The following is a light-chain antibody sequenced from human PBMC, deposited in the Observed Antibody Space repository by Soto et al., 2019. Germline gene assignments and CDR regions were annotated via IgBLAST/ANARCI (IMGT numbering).Light chain of an antibody. V-gene: IGLV2-23*01. J-gene: IGLJ2*01. Sequence: QSALTQPASVSGSPGQSITISCTGTSSDVGSYNLVSWYQQHPGKAPKVMIYEGSKRPSGVSNRFSGSKSGNTASLTISGLQAEDEANYYCCSYAGYSTFVVFGGGTKVTVL. CDR3: CSYAGYSTFVV. CDR2: EGS. CDR1: SSDVGSYNL.